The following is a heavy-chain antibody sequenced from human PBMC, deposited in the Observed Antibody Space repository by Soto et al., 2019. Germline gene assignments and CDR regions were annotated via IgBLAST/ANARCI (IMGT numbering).Heavy chain of an antibody. CDR3: AGYCRSSSCTEDHYFAFEV. CDR1: VASSSTYY. V-gene: IGHV4-59*01. J-gene: IGHJ6*02. Sequence: PSESLSLAGIVSVASSSTYYWNWIRQSPGKGLEWIGYIPDVGSTNYNPCVETQVTISLDTSKKQVSLKLSSVNAADTARYFCAGYCRSSSCTEDHYFAFEVWGQGTTVTVSS. CDR2: IPDVGST. D-gene: IGHD2-2*01.